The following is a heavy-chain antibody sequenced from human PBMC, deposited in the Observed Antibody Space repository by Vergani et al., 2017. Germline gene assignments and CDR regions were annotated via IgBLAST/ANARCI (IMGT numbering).Heavy chain of an antibody. CDR2: ISWDGGST. CDR3: ARIERGV. D-gene: IGHD1-1*01. Sequence: EVQLVESGGGLVQPGGSLRLSCAASGFTFDDYTMHWVRQAPGKGLEWVSLISWDGGSTYYADSVKGRFTISRDNAKNSLYLQMNSLRAEDTAVYYCARIERGVWGKGTTVTVSS. J-gene: IGHJ6*04. V-gene: IGHV3-43*01. CDR1: GFTFDDYT.